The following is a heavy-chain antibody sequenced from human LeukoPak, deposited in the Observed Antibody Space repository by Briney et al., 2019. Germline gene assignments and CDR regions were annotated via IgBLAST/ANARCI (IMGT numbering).Heavy chain of an antibody. D-gene: IGHD1-26*01. Sequence: GGSLRLSCAASGFTFSSYEMNWVRQAPGKGLEWVSYISSSGSTIYYADSVKGRFTISRDNAKNSLYLQMNSLRAEDTAVYYCARAWVVGDTPPYYYYYGMDVWGQGTTVTVSS. CDR1: GFTFSSYE. V-gene: IGHV3-48*03. J-gene: IGHJ6*02. CDR3: ARAWVVGDTPPYYYYYGMDV. CDR2: ISSSGSTI.